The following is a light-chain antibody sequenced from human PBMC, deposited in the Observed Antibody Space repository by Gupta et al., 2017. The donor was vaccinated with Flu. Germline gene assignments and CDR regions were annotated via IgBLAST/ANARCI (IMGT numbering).Light chain of an antibody. CDR3: ASWDDSLNAYV. CDR2: TNN. J-gene: IGLJ1*01. Sequence: TISCSGSISNIGRNSVSWYQQPPGTAPKLLIFTNNQRPSGVPDRFSGSKSGASASLGISGLHFEDEADYYCASWDDSLNAYVFGTGTDVTVL. V-gene: IGLV1-44*01. CDR1: ISNIGRNS.